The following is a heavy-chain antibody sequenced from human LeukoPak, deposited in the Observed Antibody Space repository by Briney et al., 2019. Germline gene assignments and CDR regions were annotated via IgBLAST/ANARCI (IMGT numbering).Heavy chain of an antibody. J-gene: IGHJ4*02. Sequence: SVKVSCKASGGTFSSYAISWVRQAPGQGLEWMGGIIPICGTANYAQKFQGRATITTDESTSTAYMELSSLRSEDTAVYYCARSPGELPASPFDYWGQGTLVTVSS. CDR3: ARSPGELPASPFDY. CDR2: IIPICGTA. D-gene: IGHD1-26*01. V-gene: IGHV1-69*05. CDR1: GGTFSSYA.